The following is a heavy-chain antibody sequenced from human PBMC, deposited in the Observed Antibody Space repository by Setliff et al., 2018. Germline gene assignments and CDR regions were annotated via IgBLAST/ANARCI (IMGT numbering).Heavy chain of an antibody. D-gene: IGHD3-22*01. CDR3: AREGVDSRSSTDYRYYMDV. Sequence: PGGSLRLSCAASGFGFSSYAMNWVRQAPGKGLQWVSNINAGGYNTYYADSVKGRFTISRDNSKNTVYLQMNSLRAEDMAVYYCAREGVDSRSSTDYRYYMDVWGKGTTVTVSS. CDR1: GFGFSSYA. CDR2: INAGGYNT. J-gene: IGHJ6*03. V-gene: IGHV3-23*01.